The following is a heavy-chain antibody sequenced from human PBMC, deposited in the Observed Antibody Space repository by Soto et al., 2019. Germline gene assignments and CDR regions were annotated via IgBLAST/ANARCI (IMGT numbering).Heavy chain of an antibody. V-gene: IGHV3-66*01. CDR3: ARVIAAADTETEYFQH. J-gene: IGHJ1*01. Sequence: GGSLRLSCAASGFTVSSNYMSWVRQAPGKGLEWVSVIYSGGSTYYADSVKGRFTISRDNSKNTLYLQMNSLRAEDTAVYYCARVIAAADTETEYFQHWGQGTLVTVSS. CDR1: GFTVSSNY. D-gene: IGHD6-13*01. CDR2: IYSGGST.